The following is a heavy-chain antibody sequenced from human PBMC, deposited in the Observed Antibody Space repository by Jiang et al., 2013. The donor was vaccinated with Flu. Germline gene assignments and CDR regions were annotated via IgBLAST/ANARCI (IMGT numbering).Heavy chain of an antibody. V-gene: IGHV4-59*01. CDR2: IYYTGST. Sequence: GSGLVKPSETLSLTCTVSGGSISSYYWSWIRQPPGKGLEWIGYIYYTGSTNYNPSLKRRVTISVDTSKNQFSLKLSSVTAADTAVYYCARDGVYSGWYFWGQGTLVTVSS. J-gene: IGHJ4*02. CDR3: ARDGVYSGWYF. CDR1: GGSISSYY. D-gene: IGHD6-19*01.